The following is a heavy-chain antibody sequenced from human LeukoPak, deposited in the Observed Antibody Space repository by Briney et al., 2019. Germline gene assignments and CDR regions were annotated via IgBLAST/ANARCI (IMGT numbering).Heavy chain of an antibody. CDR3: ARASCPGNDWRGCFDH. J-gene: IGHJ4*02. Sequence: PGGSLRLSCVASGFTFSSYGMHWVRQAPGKGLEWVADIWYDGKNEHFADSVKGRFTISRDNSKNTLYLQLNSLRVEDTAVYYCARASCPGNDWRGCFDHWGQGTLVTVSS. CDR1: GFTFSSYG. V-gene: IGHV3-33*01. CDR2: IWYDGKNE. D-gene: IGHD3-9*01.